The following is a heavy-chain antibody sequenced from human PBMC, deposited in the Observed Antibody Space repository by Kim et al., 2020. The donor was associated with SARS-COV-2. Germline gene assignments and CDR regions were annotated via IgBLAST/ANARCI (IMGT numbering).Heavy chain of an antibody. D-gene: IGHD5-18*01. CDR1: GGSFSGYY. CDR3: ASVSYGYNYYYYYGMDV. CDR2: INHSGST. V-gene: IGHV4-34*01. Sequence: SETLSLTCAVYGGSFSGYYWSWIRQPPGKGLEWIGEINHSGSTNYNPSLKSRVTISVDTSKNQFSLKLSSVTAADTAVYYCASVSYGYNYYYYYGMDVWGQGTTVTVSS. J-gene: IGHJ6*02.